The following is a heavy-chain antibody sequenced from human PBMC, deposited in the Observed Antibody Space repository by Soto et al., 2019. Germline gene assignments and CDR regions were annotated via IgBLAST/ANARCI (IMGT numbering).Heavy chain of an antibody. D-gene: IGHD5-18*01. J-gene: IGHJ2*01. V-gene: IGHV4-4*07. Sequence: QVQLQESGPGLVKPSETLSLTCTVSGGSTTNYYWSWLRQPAGKGLEYIGRIYGSGRTNYNPSLKNRVPMSVSLNQMSLRLTSVTAADTAVYYCARDFDVNTALDYWYFDLWGRGALVTVSS. CDR2: IYGSGRT. CDR3: ARDFDVNTALDYWYFDL. CDR1: GGSTTNYY.